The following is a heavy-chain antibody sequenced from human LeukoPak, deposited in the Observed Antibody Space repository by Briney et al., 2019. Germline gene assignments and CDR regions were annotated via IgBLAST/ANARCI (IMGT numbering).Heavy chain of an antibody. CDR2: ISSSSSTI. CDR1: GFIFSTYS. J-gene: IGHJ4*02. CDR3: ARIMTTVTTVEY. V-gene: IGHV3-48*01. D-gene: IGHD4-17*01. Sequence: PGGSLRLSCAASGFIFSTYSMNWVSQAPGKGLEWVSYISSSSSTIYYADSVKGRFTISRDNAKSSLYLQMNSLRVEDTAVYYCARIMTTVTTVEYWGQGTLVTVSS.